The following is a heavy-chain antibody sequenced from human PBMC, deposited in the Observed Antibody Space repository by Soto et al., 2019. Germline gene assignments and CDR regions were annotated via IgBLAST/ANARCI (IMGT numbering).Heavy chain of an antibody. CDR2: ISSSRSYI. CDR3: ATDGSSWFAPHYYYGMDV. Sequence: EVQLVESGGGLVQPGGSLRLSCAASGFTFSSYSMNWVRQAPGKGLEWVSSISSSRSYIYYADSVKGRFTISRDNAKNSLYLQMNSLRAEDTAVYYCATDGSSWFAPHYYYGMDVWRQGTTVTVSS. CDR1: GFTFSSYS. J-gene: IGHJ6*02. D-gene: IGHD6-13*01. V-gene: IGHV3-21*01.